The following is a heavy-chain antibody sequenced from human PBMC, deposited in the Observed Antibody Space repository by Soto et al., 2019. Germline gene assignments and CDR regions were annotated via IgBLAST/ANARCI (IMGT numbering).Heavy chain of an antibody. CDR1: GGSFSGYY. J-gene: IGHJ6*02. D-gene: IGHD3-10*01. CDR3: ARGFRDYYGSGSYYTSHTYYYYYGMDV. V-gene: IGHV4-34*01. CDR2: SNHSGST. Sequence: PXETLSVPFAVYGGSFSGYYWSWIRQPPGKGLDWIGESNHSGSTNYNPSLKSRVTISVDTSKNQFSLKLSSVTAADTDVYYCARGFRDYYGSGSYYTSHTYYYYYGMDVWGQGTTVTVSS.